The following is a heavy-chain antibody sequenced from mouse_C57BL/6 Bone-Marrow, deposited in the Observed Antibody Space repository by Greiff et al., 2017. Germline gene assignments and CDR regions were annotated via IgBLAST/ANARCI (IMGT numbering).Heavy chain of an antibody. J-gene: IGHJ3*01. CDR2: INPYNGGT. CDR1: GYTFTDYY. CDR3: ALYGSSYLAWFAY. V-gene: IGHV1-19*01. Sequence: VQLQQSGPVLVKPGASVKMSCKASGYTFTDYYMNWVKQSNGKSLEWIGVINPYNGGTSYNQKFKGKATLTVDKSSSTAYMELNSLTSEDSAVYYCALYGSSYLAWFAYWGQGTLVTVSA. D-gene: IGHD1-1*01.